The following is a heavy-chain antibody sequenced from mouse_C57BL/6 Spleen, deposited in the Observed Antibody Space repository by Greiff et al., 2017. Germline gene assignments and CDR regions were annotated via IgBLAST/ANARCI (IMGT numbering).Heavy chain of an antibody. J-gene: IGHJ1*03. Sequence: VQLQQPGAELVMPGASVKLSCKASGYTFTSYWMHWVKQRPGQGLEWIGEIDPSDSYTNYNQKFKGKSTLTVDKSSSTAYMQLSSLTSEDSAVYYCARYDYDLYWYFDVWGTGTTVTVSS. CDR1: GYTFTSYW. V-gene: IGHV1-69*01. CDR2: IDPSDSYT. D-gene: IGHD2-4*01. CDR3: ARYDYDLYWYFDV.